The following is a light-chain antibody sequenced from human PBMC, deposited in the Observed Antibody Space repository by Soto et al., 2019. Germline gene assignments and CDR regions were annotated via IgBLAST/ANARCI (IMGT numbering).Light chain of an antibody. CDR3: QQYNNWPPWT. Sequence: EIMMTQSPATLSVSPGERATLSCRASQSVRSNLAWYQQKPGQAPRLIIHGASTRATGIPARFSGSGSGTEFTLTISSLQSEDFAVYYCQQYNNWPPWTFGQGTKVEIK. V-gene: IGKV3-15*01. CDR1: QSVRSN. J-gene: IGKJ1*01. CDR2: GAS.